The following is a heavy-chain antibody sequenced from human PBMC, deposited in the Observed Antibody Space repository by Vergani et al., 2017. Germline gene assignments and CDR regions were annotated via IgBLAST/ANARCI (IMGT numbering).Heavy chain of an antibody. CDR3: ARDRDFTVSEWFDP. CDR1: GITFRSDG. CDR2: IWHDGSCK. Sequence: QVQLVESGGGVVQPGRSLRLSCAASGITFRSDGMHWVRQAPGKGLEWVALIWHDGSCKYYADSVKGRFTISRDNSKNTLYLQMNSLRAEDTAVYYCARDRDFTVSEWFDPWGQGTLVIVSS. J-gene: IGHJ5*02. D-gene: IGHD3-10*01. V-gene: IGHV3-33*01.